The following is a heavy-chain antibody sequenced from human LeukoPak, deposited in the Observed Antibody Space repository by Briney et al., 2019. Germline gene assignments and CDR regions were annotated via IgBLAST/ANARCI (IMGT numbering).Heavy chain of an antibody. CDR3: ARHDCGGSCYFAFDI. J-gene: IGHJ3*02. CDR2: IYHSGNT. Sequence: PSETLSLTCAVSGYSISSGYYWGWIRQPPGKGLKWIGSIYHSGNTYYNPSLNSRVTISVDTSKNHFSLKLSSVTAADTAVYYCARHDCGGSCYFAFDIWGQGTMVTVSS. V-gene: IGHV4-38-2*01. CDR1: GYSISSGYY. D-gene: IGHD2-15*01.